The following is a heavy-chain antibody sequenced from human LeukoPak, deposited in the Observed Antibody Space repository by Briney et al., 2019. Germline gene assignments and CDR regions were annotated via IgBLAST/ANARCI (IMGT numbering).Heavy chain of an antibody. V-gene: IGHV1-2*06. CDR3: ARLLIAVAGFDP. CDR2: INPNSGGT. CDR1: GYTFTGYY. Sequence: VASVKVSCKASGYTFTGYYMHWVRQAPGQGLEWMGRINPNSGGTNYAQKFQGRVTMTRDTSISTAYMELSRLRSDDTAVYYCARLLIAVAGFDPWGQGTLVTVSS. D-gene: IGHD6-19*01. J-gene: IGHJ5*02.